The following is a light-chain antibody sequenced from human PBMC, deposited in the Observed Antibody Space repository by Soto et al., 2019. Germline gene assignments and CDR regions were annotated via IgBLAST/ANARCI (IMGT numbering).Light chain of an antibody. CDR1: QSMGRS. Sequence: EGLLTQSPVTPSLSPGERASLSCLASQSMGRSLAWYQQKPGQAPRLLIYGSSNRATGIPARFSGSGSGTDFTLTISSLEPEDFAVYYCQQRTNWPDTFGQGTRLEIK. J-gene: IGKJ5*01. CDR3: QQRTNWPDT. CDR2: GSS. V-gene: IGKV3-11*01.